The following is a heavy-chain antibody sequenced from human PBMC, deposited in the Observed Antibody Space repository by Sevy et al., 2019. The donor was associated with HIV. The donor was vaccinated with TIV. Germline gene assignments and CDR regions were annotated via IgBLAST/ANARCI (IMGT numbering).Heavy chain of an antibody. CDR3: AITKDYYDNSGYPFDY. CDR2: FDPEDGKT. J-gene: IGHJ4*02. CDR1: GYTLTKLS. Sequence: ASVKVSCKVSGYTLTKLSMHWVRQAPGKGLEWMGTFDPEDGKTIYAQKFQGRVTMTEDTSIDTAYMELSSLRSEDTAVFYCAITKDYYDNSGYPFDYWGLGTLVTVSS. V-gene: IGHV1-24*01. D-gene: IGHD3-22*01.